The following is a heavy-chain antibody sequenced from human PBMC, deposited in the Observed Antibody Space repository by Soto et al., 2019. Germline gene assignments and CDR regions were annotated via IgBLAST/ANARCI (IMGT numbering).Heavy chain of an antibody. CDR3: AREYYYDSSGNIGAFDI. CDR1: GGSISSGGYY. Sequence: PSETLSLTCTVSGGSISSGGYYWSWIRQHPGKGLEWIGYIYHSGSTYYNPSLKSRVTISVDRSKNQFSLKLSSVTAADTAVYYCAREYYYDSSGNIGAFDIWGQGTMVTVSS. J-gene: IGHJ3*02. CDR2: IYHSGST. V-gene: IGHV4-30-2*01. D-gene: IGHD3-22*01.